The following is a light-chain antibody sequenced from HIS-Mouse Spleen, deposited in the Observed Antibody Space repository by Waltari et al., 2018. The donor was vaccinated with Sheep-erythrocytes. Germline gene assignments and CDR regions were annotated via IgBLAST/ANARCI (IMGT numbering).Light chain of an antibody. Sequence: QSALTQPRSVSGSPGQSVTIPCTGTSRHGGGYYYVPWYQQHPGKAPKLMIYDVSKRPSGVPDRFSGSKSGNTASLTISGLQAEDEADYYCCSYAGSYNHVFATGTKVTVL. CDR3: CSYAGSYNHV. J-gene: IGLJ1*01. CDR2: DVS. CDR1: SRHGGGYYY. V-gene: IGLV2-11*01.